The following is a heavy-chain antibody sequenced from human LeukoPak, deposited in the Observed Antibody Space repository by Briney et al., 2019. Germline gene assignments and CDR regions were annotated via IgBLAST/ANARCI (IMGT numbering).Heavy chain of an antibody. CDR3: ARQGYSSGFFYFDY. CDR2: IYYSGTT. CDR1: GDSISSYY. D-gene: IGHD6-19*01. J-gene: IGHJ4*02. V-gene: IGHV4-59*01. Sequence: SETLSLTCTVSGDSISSYYWSWIRQPPGKGLEWIGYIYYSGTTNYNPSLKSRVTISLDASQNQFSLKLGSVTAADTAVYYCARQGYSSGFFYFDYWGQGTLVTVSS.